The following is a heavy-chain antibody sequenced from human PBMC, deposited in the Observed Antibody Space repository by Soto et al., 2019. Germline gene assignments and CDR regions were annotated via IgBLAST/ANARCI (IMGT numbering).Heavy chain of an antibody. CDR3: ARNWYYDTLTGYPNWFDP. Sequence: SETLSLTCTVSGGSISSGGYYWSWIRQHPGKGLEWIGYIYYSGSTYYNPSLKSRVTISVDTSKNQFSLKLSSVTAADTAVYYCARNWYYDTLTGYPNWFDPWGQGTLVTVSS. CDR2: IYYSGST. CDR1: GGSISSGGYY. J-gene: IGHJ5*02. D-gene: IGHD3-9*01. V-gene: IGHV4-31*03.